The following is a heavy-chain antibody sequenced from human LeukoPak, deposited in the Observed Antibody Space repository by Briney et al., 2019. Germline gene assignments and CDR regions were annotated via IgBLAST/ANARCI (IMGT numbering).Heavy chain of an antibody. Sequence: ASVKVSCKASGYIXTSYGISWVRQAPGQGLEWMGWIIGYNGNTKYAQNLQGRVTMTTDTSTSTAYMELRSLRSDDTAVYYCARYCSGGSCYLPLGFFDLWGRGTLVTVSS. CDR1: GYIXTSYG. J-gene: IGHJ2*01. CDR3: ARYCSGGSCYLPLGFFDL. D-gene: IGHD2-15*01. V-gene: IGHV1-18*01. CDR2: IIGYNGNT.